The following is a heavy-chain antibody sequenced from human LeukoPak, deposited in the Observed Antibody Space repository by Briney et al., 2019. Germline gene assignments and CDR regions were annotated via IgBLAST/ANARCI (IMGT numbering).Heavy chain of an antibody. J-gene: IGHJ6*03. V-gene: IGHV4-34*01. CDR2: INHSGST. CDR3: ATQQHTDRYYYYYMDV. CDR1: GGSFSGYY. D-gene: IGHD6-13*01. Sequence: SETLSLTCAVYGGSFSGYYWSWIRQPPGKGLEWIGEINHSGSTNYNPSLKSRVTISVDTSKNQFSLKLSSVTAADTAVYYCATQQHTDRYYYYYMDVWGKGTTVTVPS.